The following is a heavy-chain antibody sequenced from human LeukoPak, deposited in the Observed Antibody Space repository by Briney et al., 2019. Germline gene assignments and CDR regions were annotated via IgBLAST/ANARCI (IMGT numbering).Heavy chain of an antibody. D-gene: IGHD4-17*01. CDR2: IFVGSGNT. CDR3: AAVDRKYGDVFDY. V-gene: IGHV1-58*02. CDR1: GFTFTSSA. Sequence: GASVKVSRKASGFTFTSSAMQWVRQARAQRLEWVGWIFVGSGNTNYAQKFQERVTITRDMSTSPAYMELSSLRSEDTAVYYCAAVDRKYGDVFDYWGQGTLVTVSS. J-gene: IGHJ4*02.